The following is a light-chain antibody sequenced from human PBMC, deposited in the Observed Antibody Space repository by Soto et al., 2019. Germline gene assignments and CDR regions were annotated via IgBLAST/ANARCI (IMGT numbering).Light chain of an antibody. CDR2: GAS. Sequence: EIVMTQSPATLSVSPGERATLSCRASQSVRSNLAWYQQKPGQAPRLLIYGASTRATGIPATFSGSGSGTQYTLTISSLQSEDFAVYYCQQDNNWPAITFGQGTRLEIK. J-gene: IGKJ5*01. CDR1: QSVRSN. CDR3: QQDNNWPAIT. V-gene: IGKV3D-15*01.